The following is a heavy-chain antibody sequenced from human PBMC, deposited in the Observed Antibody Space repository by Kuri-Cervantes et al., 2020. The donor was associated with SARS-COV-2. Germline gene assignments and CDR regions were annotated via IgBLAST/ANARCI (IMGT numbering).Heavy chain of an antibody. D-gene: IGHD3-3*01. J-gene: IGHJ5*02. CDR3: ARDGLPYYDFWSGYYKVWFDP. V-gene: IGHV1-69*04. CDR1: GGTFSFYA. CDR2: IIPILGIA. Sequence: SVKVSCKASGGTFSFYAISWVRQAPGQGLEWMGRIIPILGIANYAQKLQGRVTITADKSTSTAYMELSSLRSEDTAVYYCARDGLPYYDFWSGYYKVWFDPWGQGTLVTVSS.